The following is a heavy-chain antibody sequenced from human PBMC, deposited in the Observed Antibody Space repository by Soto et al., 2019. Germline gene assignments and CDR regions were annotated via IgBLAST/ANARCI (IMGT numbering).Heavy chain of an antibody. CDR3: ARAGIAARPSYFQH. Sequence: EASVKVSCKASGYTFTSYAMHWVRQAPGQRLEWMGWINAGNGNTKYSQKFQGRVTITRDTSASTAYMELSSLRAEDTAVYYCARAGIAARPSYFQHWGQGTLVTVSS. CDR1: GYTFTSYA. CDR2: INAGNGNT. J-gene: IGHJ1*01. V-gene: IGHV1-3*01. D-gene: IGHD6-6*01.